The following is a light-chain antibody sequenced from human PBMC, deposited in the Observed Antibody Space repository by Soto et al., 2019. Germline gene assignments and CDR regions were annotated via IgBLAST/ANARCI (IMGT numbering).Light chain of an antibody. CDR3: ASYTGTSSLR. CDR1: SSDVGNYNY. V-gene: IGLV2-14*01. J-gene: IGLJ2*01. Sequence: QSALTQPASVSGSPGQSITISCTGTSSDVGNYNYVSWYQQHPGKAPKLMIYEVRNRPSGVSNRFSGSKSGNTASLTISGLQGEDEADYYCASYTGTSSLRFGGGTKLTVL. CDR2: EVR.